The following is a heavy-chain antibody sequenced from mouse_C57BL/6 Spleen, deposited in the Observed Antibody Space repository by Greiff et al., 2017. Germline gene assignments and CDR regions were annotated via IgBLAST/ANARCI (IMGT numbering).Heavy chain of an antibody. CDR3: AKPPYGYDVGYYFDY. CDR1: GYAFSSSW. D-gene: IGHD2-2*01. V-gene: IGHV1-82*01. Sequence: QVQLKESGPELVKPGASVKISCKASGYAFSSSWMNWVKQRPGKGLEWIGRIYPGDGDTNYNGKFKGKATLTADKSSSTAYMQLSSLTSEDSAVYFCAKPPYGYDVGYYFDYWGQGTTLTVSS. J-gene: IGHJ2*01. CDR2: IYPGDGDT.